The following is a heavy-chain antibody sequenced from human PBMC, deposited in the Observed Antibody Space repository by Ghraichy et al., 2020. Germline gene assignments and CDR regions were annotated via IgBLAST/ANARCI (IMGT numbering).Heavy chain of an antibody. V-gene: IGHV3-7*01. J-gene: IGHJ4*02. CDR3: AKGGTHDSDY. CDR2: IHRDGSEE. Sequence: GESLRLSCEASGFTFRKSWMSWVRQAPGAGLEWVATIHRDGSEEYYADSVKGRFTVSRDNAKTSLFLQMNGLRVDDTAVYYCAKGGTHDSDYWGQGAPVAVSP. D-gene: IGHD6-25*01. CDR1: GFTFRKSW.